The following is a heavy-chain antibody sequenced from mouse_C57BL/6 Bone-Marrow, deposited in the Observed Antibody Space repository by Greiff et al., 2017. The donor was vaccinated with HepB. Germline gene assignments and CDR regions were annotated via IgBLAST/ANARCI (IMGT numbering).Heavy chain of an antibody. V-gene: IGHV2-9-1*01. D-gene: IGHD3-2*02. J-gene: IGHJ3*01. CDR3: ARTETAQATVPFAY. CDR2: IWTGGGT. Sequence: VQLQQSGPGLVAPSQSLSITCTVSGFSLTSYAISWVRQPPGKGLEWLGVIWTGGGTNYNSALKSRLSISKDNSKSQVFLKMNSLQTDDTARYYCARTETAQATVPFAYWGQGTLVTVSA. CDR1: GFSLTSYA.